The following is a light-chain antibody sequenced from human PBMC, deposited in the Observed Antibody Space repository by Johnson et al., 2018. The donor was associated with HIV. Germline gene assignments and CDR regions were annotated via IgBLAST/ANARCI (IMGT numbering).Light chain of an antibody. Sequence: QSVLTQPPSVSAAPGQKVTISCSGSSSKIGNKYVSWYQQLPETAPKLLIYENNKRPSGIPDRFSGSKSGTSATLGVTGLQTGDEAEYYCGTWDSSLSAYVFGTGTKVTVL. CDR3: GTWDSSLSAYV. CDR1: SSKIGNKY. V-gene: IGLV1-51*02. CDR2: ENN. J-gene: IGLJ1*01.